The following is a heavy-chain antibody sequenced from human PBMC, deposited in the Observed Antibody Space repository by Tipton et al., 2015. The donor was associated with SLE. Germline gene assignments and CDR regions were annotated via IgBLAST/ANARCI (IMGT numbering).Heavy chain of an antibody. Sequence: TLSLTCTVSGGSISNGMYYYNWIRQPAGKGLEWIGRVYTSGSTTYNPSLKSRVTISVDTSKNQFSLKLSSVTAADTAVYYCADSGYFYRWIDHWGQGTLVTVSS. V-gene: IGHV4-61*02. D-gene: IGHD3-22*01. CDR2: VYTSGST. CDR1: GGSISNGMYY. CDR3: ADSGYFYRWIDH. J-gene: IGHJ4*02.